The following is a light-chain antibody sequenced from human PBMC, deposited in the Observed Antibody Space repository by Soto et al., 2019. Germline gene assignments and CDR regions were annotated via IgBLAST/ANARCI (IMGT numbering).Light chain of an antibody. J-gene: IGLJ1*01. CDR3: SSYTSSSTYV. Sequence: QSVLTQPASVSGSPGQSLTISCIGTSSDAGGYNYVSWYQHHPGNAPKLIIYEVSNRPSGVSNRFSGSKSANTASLTISGLQADDEADYYCSSYTSSSTYVFGIGTKVTVL. CDR1: SSDAGGYNY. V-gene: IGLV2-14*01. CDR2: EVS.